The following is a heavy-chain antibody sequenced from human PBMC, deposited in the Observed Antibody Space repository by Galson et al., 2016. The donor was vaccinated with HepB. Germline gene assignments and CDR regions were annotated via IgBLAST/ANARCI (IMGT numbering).Heavy chain of an antibody. CDR3: ARDQGAVGANYYQAMDV. V-gene: IGHV3-30-3*01. Sequence: SLRLSCAASGFTFRISAMHWVRQAPGKGLEWVAVISDDGSFKDYADSVKGRFTIPRDNSKNTLYLQMNSPRAEDTAVYFCARDQGAVGANYYQAMDVWGQGTTVTVSS. J-gene: IGHJ6*02. CDR2: ISDDGSFK. CDR1: GFTFRISA. D-gene: IGHD1-26*01.